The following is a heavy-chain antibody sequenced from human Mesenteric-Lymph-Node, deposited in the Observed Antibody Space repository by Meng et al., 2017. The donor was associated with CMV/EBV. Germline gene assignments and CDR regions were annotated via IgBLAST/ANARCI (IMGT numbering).Heavy chain of an antibody. CDR3: ANRDTAMVMGYGMDA. CDR2: MRYYGDYR. D-gene: IGHD5-18*01. CDR1: GFTFSTFG. V-gene: IGHV3-30*02. Sequence: GGSLRLSCAASGFTFSTFGMHWVRQAPGKGLEWVAFMRYYGDYRFYADSVKGRFTISRDNSKNTLYLQMNSLRVEDTAVYYCANRDTAMVMGYGMDAWGQGTTVTVSS. J-gene: IGHJ6*02.